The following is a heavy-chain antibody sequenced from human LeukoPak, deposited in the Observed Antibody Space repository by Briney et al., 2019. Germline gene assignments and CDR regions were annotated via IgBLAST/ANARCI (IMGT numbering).Heavy chain of an antibody. CDR1: GFTFTTYW. Sequence: GESLRLSCAASGFTFTTYWMSWVRQAPGKGLEWVANINQDGTEKFYVDSVKGRFTISRDNAKHSLYLQMNSLRAEDTAVYYCAREDSSGWYEGIHFDYWGQGTLVTVSS. V-gene: IGHV3-7*01. J-gene: IGHJ4*02. CDR3: AREDSSGWYEGIHFDY. CDR2: INQDGTEK. D-gene: IGHD6-19*01.